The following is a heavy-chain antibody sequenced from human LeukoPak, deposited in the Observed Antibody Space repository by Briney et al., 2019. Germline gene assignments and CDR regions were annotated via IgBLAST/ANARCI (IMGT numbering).Heavy chain of an antibody. V-gene: IGHV3-23*01. J-gene: IGHJ4*02. CDR3: VRDWGYDSSGYWQKYFDS. D-gene: IGHD3-22*01. CDR1: GFTFSTFA. CDR2: ITSSGRYI. Sequence: PGGSLRLSCAASGFTFSTFAMIWVRQPPGKGLEWVSSITSSGRYIYYADSVKGRFTISRDNAKNTLHLQMNSLRAEDTAVYYCVRDWGYDSSGYWQKYFDSWGQGTLVTVSS.